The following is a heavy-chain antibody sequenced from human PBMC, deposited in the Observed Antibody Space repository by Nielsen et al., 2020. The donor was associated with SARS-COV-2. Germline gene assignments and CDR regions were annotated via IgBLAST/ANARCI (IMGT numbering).Heavy chain of an antibody. Sequence: GGSLRLSCAASGFTFSSYAMHWVRQAPGKGLEWVAVISYDGSNKYYADSVKGRFTISRDNSKNTLYLQMNSLRGEDTAVYYCARDELYSSSALDYWGQGTLVTVSS. CDR3: ARDELYSSSALDY. CDR1: GFTFSSYA. J-gene: IGHJ4*02. D-gene: IGHD6-25*01. V-gene: IGHV3-30-3*01. CDR2: ISYDGSNK.